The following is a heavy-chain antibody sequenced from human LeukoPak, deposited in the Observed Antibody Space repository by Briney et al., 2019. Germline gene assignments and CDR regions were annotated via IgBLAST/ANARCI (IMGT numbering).Heavy chain of an antibody. CDR2: ISAYNGNT. D-gene: IGHD3-9*01. CDR3: ARDSQYYDILTGYGYPEDAFDI. Sequence: ASVKVSCKASGGTFSSYAISWVRQAPGQGLEWMGWISAYNGNTNYAQKLQGRVTMTTDTSTSTAYMELRSLRSDDTAVYYCARDSQYYDILTGYGYPEDAFDIWGQGTMVTVSS. V-gene: IGHV1-18*01. J-gene: IGHJ3*02. CDR1: GGTFSSYA.